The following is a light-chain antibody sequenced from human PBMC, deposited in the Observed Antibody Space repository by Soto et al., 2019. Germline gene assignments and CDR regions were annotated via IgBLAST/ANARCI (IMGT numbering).Light chain of an antibody. J-gene: IGKJ4*01. CDR1: QSVDNY. CDR3: QQRSTGPPLP. Sequence: EIVLTQSPDTLSLSPGERATLSCRASQSVDNYLAWYQQRPGQAPRLLIYDASNRASGIPARFSGSGSWTDFTLTISSLEPEDFAVSYSQQRSTGPPLPVGVGTKVDSK. CDR2: DAS. V-gene: IGKV3-11*01.